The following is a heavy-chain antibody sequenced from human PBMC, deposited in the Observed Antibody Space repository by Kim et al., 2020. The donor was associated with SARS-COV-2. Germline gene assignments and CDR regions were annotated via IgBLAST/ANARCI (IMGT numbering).Heavy chain of an antibody. CDR2: IRQDAIEK. Sequence: GGSLRLSCEAPGFRFSSYWMSWVRQTPEKGLEWVANIRQDAIEKHYVESVRGRFTVSRDNSKNFLYLEMNSLRAEDTAMYYCARDNLRPVAAHEALNMWGQGTMVIVSS. V-gene: IGHV3-7*01. D-gene: IGHD6-19*01. CDR1: GFRFSSYW. CDR3: ARDNLRPVAAHEALNM. J-gene: IGHJ3*02.